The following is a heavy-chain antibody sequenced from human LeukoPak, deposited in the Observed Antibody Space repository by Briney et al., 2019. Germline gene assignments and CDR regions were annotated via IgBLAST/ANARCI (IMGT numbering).Heavy chain of an antibody. V-gene: IGHV6-1*01. CDR3: ANIAAAGPDVFDI. Sequence: SQTLSLTCAISGDSVSSNSAVWNWIRQSPSRGLEWLGRTYYRSKWHYDYALSVKSRITINADTSKNRFSLQLNSVTPEDTAVYYCANIAAAGPDVFDIWGQGTMVTVSS. CDR2: TYYRSKWHY. CDR1: GDSVSSNSAV. J-gene: IGHJ3*02. D-gene: IGHD6-13*01.